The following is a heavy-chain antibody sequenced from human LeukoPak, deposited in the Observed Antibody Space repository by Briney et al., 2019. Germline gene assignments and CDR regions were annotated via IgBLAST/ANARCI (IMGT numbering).Heavy chain of an antibody. CDR1: GFTFSSYT. J-gene: IGHJ4*02. D-gene: IGHD6-13*01. CDR2: ISPNGGST. CDR3: VKTIAVAGNFDY. V-gene: IGHV3-64D*09. Sequence: GSLRLSFSASGFTFSSYTMHWVRQAPGKGLEYVSAISPNGGSTYYGDSVKGRFTISRDNSKKTLYLQMSSLRAEDTAVYYCVKTIAVAGNFDYWGQGTLVTVS.